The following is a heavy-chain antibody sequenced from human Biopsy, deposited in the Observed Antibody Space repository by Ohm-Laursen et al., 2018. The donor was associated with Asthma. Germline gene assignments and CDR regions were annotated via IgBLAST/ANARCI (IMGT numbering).Heavy chain of an antibody. CDR3: ARFRSDQTGYGDYYYYGMDV. V-gene: IGHV4-31*03. J-gene: IGHJ6*02. Sequence: TLSLTCTVSGGSISSGGYYWSWIRQHPGKGLEWIGYIYYSGSTYYNPSLKSRVTISVDTSKNQFSLKLSSVTAADTAAYYCARFRSDQTGYGDYYYYGMDVWGQGTTVTVSS. CDR2: IYYSGST. CDR1: GGSISSGGYY. D-gene: IGHD4-17*01.